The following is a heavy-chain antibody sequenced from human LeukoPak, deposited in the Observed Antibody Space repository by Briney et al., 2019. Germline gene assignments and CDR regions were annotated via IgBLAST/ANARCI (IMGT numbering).Heavy chain of an antibody. CDR2: IWYDGSNK. CDR3: AREAYDRDAFDI. D-gene: IGHD3-22*01. J-gene: IGHJ3*02. Sequence: GGSLRLSCAASGFTFSSYGMHWVRQAPGKGLEWVAVIWYDGSNKYYADSVKGRFTISRDNSKNTLYLQMNSLRAEDTAVYYCAREAYDRDAFDIWGQGTMVTVSS. V-gene: IGHV3-33*01. CDR1: GFTFSSYG.